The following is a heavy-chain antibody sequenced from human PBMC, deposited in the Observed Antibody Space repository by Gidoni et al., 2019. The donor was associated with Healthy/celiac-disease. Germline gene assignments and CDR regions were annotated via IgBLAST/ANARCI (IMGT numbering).Heavy chain of an antibody. V-gene: IGHV4-39*01. CDR3: ARHLFAKSGTAYYYYGMDV. D-gene: IGHD6-13*01. Sequence: QLQLQESGPGLVKPSETLSLTCTVSGGSISRSRYYWGWIRQPPGKVLEWIGSIYYSGSTYYNPSLKSRVTISVDTSKNQFSLKLSSVTAADTAVYYCARHLFAKSGTAYYYYGMDVWGQGTTVTVSS. CDR1: GGSISRSRYY. J-gene: IGHJ6*02. CDR2: IYYSGST.